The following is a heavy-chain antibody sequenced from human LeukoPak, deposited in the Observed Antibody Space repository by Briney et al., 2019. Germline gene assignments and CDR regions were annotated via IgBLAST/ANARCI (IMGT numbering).Heavy chain of an antibody. V-gene: IGHV1-18*01. CDR1: GYTFTNYG. CDR3: AREPPYGSGSMTWFDP. D-gene: IGHD3-10*01. J-gene: IGHJ5*02. CDR2: ISAYNGNT. Sequence: ASVKVSCTASGYTFTNYGISWVRQAPGQGLEWMGWISAYNGNTNYAQKLQGRVTMTTNTSTSTAYMELRSLRSDDTAVYYCAREPPYGSGSMTWFDPWGQGTLVTVSS.